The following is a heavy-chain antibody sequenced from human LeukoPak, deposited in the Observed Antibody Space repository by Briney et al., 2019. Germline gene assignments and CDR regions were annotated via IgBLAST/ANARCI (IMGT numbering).Heavy chain of an antibody. V-gene: IGHV4-59*01. CDR2: VYYSGST. D-gene: IGHD3-16*01. CDR3: ARVLDLSKRGLDAFDI. CDR1: GGSISSYF. Sequence: SETLSLTCTVSGGSISSYFWSWIRQPPGKGLEWIGYVYYSGSTNYNLSLKSRVTISVDTSKKQFSLKLSSATAADTAVYYCARVLDLSKRGLDAFDIWGQGTMVTVSS. J-gene: IGHJ3*02.